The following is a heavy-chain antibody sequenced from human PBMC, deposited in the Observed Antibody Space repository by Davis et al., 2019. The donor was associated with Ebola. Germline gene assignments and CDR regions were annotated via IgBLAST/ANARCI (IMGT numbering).Heavy chain of an antibody. V-gene: IGHV4-34*01. CDR1: GFTFSSYS. CDR3: ARGLTYYYDSSGYY. CDR2: INHSGNT. Sequence: GSLRLSCAASGFTFSSYSMNWVRQAPGKGLEWIGEINHSGNTNYNSSLKSRVTISVDTSKNQFSLKLSSVTAADTAVYYCARGLTYYYDSSGYYWGQGTLVTVSS. D-gene: IGHD3-22*01. J-gene: IGHJ4*02.